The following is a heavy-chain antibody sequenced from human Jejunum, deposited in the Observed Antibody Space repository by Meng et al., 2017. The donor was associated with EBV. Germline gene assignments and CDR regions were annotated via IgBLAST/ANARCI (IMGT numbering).Heavy chain of an antibody. V-gene: IGHV6-1*01. Sequence: VELQQSGPGLVEPPQTPSPPCAISGDSISNNGASWNWIRQSPSRGLEWLGRTYYRSKWGDDYAESVKSRITINPDTSKNQFSLQLNSVTPEDTAVYFCARDFLWAFDYWGQGTLVTVSS. CDR2: TYYRSKWGD. CDR1: GDSISNNGAS. J-gene: IGHJ4*02. D-gene: IGHD2/OR15-2a*01. CDR3: ARDFLWAFDY.